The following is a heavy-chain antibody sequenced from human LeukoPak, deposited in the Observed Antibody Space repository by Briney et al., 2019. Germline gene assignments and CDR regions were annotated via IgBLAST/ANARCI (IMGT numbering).Heavy chain of an antibody. CDR3: ARQAGVT. D-gene: IGHD6-19*01. Sequence: PGGSLRLSCAASGFTFSSYWMHWVRQAPGKGLVWVSRIVIDGSSTTYADSVKGRFTISRDNAKNSLYLQMNSLRAEDTAVYYCARQAGVTWGQGTLVTVSS. CDR2: IVIDGSST. V-gene: IGHV3-74*01. CDR1: GFTFSSYW. J-gene: IGHJ5*02.